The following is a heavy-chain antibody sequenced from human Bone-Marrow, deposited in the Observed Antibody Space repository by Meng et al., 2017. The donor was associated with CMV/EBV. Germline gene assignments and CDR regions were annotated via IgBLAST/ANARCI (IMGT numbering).Heavy chain of an antibody. CDR3: ASFLEWELVHSGMDV. D-gene: IGHD1-26*01. CDR2: IYYSGST. CDR1: GGSISSSSYY. Sequence: SETLSLTCTVSGGSISSSSYYWGWIRQPPGKGLEWIGSIYYSGSTYYNPSLKSRVTISVDTSKNQFSLKLSSVTAADTAVYYCASFLEWELVHSGMDVWGQGTTVTVSS. V-gene: IGHV4-39*01. J-gene: IGHJ6*02.